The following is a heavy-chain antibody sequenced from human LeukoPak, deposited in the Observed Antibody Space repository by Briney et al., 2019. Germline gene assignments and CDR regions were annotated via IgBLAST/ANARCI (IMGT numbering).Heavy chain of an antibody. CDR1: GGSISSGGYS. D-gene: IGHD2-15*01. Sequence: SQTLSLTCAVSGGSISSGGYSWSWIRQPPGKGLEWIGYIYHGGSTNYNPSLKSRVTISVDRSKNQFSLKLNSVTAADTALYCCARAGDLIVVAMGAFDVWGQGTMVTVSS. J-gene: IGHJ3*01. V-gene: IGHV4-30-2*01. CDR2: IYHGGST. CDR3: ARAGDLIVVAMGAFDV.